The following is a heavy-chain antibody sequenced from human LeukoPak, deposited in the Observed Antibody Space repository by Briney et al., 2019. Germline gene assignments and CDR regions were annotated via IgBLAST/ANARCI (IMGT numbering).Heavy chain of an antibody. V-gene: IGHV3-23*01. Sequence: GESLRLSCAASGFSFSSYAMTWVRQAPGKGLEWVSAITGSGGSTYYADSVKGRFTISRDNSMDTLYLQMSSLRAEDTAVYYCAKDRGRYYDSSGYYWGYYFDSWGQGILVTVST. J-gene: IGHJ4*02. D-gene: IGHD3-22*01. CDR3: AKDRGRYYDSSGYYWGYYFDS. CDR1: GFSFSSYA. CDR2: ITGSGGST.